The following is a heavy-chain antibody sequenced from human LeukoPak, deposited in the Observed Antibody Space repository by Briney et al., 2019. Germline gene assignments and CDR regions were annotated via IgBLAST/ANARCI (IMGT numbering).Heavy chain of an antibody. Sequence: SGGSLRLSCAASGFTFSNSWMSWVRQAPGKGLEWVGRIKSKTDGGTTDYAAPVKGRFTISRDDSKNTLYLQMNSLKTEDTAVYYCTTAPFPVDTAMIPSWGQGTLVTASS. CDR1: GFTFSNSW. D-gene: IGHD5-18*01. CDR3: TTAPFPVDTAMIPS. CDR2: IKSKTDGGTT. J-gene: IGHJ4*02. V-gene: IGHV3-15*01.